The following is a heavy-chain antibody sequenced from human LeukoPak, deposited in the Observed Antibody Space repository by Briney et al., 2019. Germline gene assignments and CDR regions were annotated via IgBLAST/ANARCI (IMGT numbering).Heavy chain of an antibody. V-gene: IGHV1-69*04. D-gene: IGHD2-2*01. Sequence: ASVKVSCKASGGTFSSYAIGWVRQAPGQGLEWMGRIIPNFGIANYAQKFQGRVTNTADKSTITAYMELSSLRSEDTSLYYCARDREKIMMPLDPWGQGTLVTVSS. CDR1: GGTFSSYA. J-gene: IGHJ5*02. CDR3: ARDREKIMMPLDP. CDR2: IIPNFGIA.